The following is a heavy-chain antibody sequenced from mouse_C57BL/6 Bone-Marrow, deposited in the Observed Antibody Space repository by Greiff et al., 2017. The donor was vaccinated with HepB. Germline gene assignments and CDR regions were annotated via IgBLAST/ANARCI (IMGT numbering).Heavy chain of an antibody. J-gene: IGHJ2*01. Sequence: VQLQQSGAELVRPGASVTLSCKASGYTFTDYEMHWVKQTPVHGLEWIGAIDPETGGTAYNQKFKGKAILTADKSSSTAYMALRSLTSEDSAVYYCTRPLYYGYDLYYFDYWGQGTTLTVSS. CDR2: IDPETGGT. CDR3: TRPLYYGYDLYYFDY. D-gene: IGHD2-2*01. V-gene: IGHV1-15*01. CDR1: GYTFTDYE.